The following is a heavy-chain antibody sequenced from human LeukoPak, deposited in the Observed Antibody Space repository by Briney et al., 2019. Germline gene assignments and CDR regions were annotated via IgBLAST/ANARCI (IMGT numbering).Heavy chain of an antibody. CDR1: GFTFSSYE. J-gene: IGHJ4*02. CDR3: AREAYSGSYLDY. CDR2: ISSSGSTI. D-gene: IGHD1-26*01. V-gene: IGHV3-48*03. Sequence: PGGSLRLSCAASGFTFSSYEMNWVRRAPGKGLEWVSYISSSGSTIYYADSVKGRFTISRDNAKNSLYLQMNSLKAEDTAVYYCAREAYSGSYLDYWGQGTLVTVSS.